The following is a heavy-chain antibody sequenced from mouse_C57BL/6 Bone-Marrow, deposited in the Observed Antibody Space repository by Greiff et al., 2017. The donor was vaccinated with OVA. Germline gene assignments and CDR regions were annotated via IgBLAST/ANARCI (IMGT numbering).Heavy chain of an antibody. J-gene: IGHJ2*01. V-gene: IGHV1-81*01. CDR3: ARFVTTVVDY. Sequence: VQLQQSGAELARPGASVKLSCKASGYTFTSYGISWVKQRTGQGLEWIGEIYPRSGNTYYNEKFKGKATLTADKSSSTAYMERRSLTSEDAAVYFCARFVTTVVDYWGQGTTLTVSS. CDR1: GYTFTSYG. CDR2: IYPRSGNT. D-gene: IGHD1-1*01.